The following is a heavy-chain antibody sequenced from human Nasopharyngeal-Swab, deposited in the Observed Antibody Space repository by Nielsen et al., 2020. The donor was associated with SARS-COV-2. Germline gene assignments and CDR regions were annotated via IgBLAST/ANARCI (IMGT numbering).Heavy chain of an antibody. J-gene: IGHJ6*02. V-gene: IGHV1-3*01. D-gene: IGHD2-21*02. CDR2: INAGTGNA. CDR3: ARENGDTSPFFFYYYGTDV. Sequence: ASVKVSCKASGYTFSNYIIHWVRQAPGQRLEWMGWINAGTGNANFSQKFQGRVTISRDTSASTAYMELSSLRSEDTAVYYCARENGDTSPFFFYYYGTDVWGQGSTVTVSS. CDR1: GYTFSNYI.